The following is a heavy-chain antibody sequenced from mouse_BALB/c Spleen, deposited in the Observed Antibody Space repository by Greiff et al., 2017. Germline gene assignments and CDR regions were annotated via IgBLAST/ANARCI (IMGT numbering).Heavy chain of an antibody. J-gene: IGHJ2*01. Sequence: VQLKESGAELVKPGASVKLSCTASGFNIKDTYMHWVKQRPEQGLEWIGRIDPANGNTKYDPKFQGKATITADTSSNTAYLQLSSLTSEDTAVYYCARGYYGSRGDYWGQGTTLTVSS. CDR1: GFNIKDTY. CDR2: IDPANGNT. D-gene: IGHD1-1*01. CDR3: ARGYYGSRGDY. V-gene: IGHV14-3*02.